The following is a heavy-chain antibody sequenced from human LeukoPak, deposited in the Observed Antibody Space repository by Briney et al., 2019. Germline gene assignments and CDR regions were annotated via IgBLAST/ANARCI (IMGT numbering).Heavy chain of an antibody. CDR3: ARGRVSSSTWYSTYYYYFYMDV. V-gene: IGHV4-59*01. D-gene: IGHD1-1*01. CDR1: DDSITMYY. J-gene: IGHJ6*03. Sequence: SETLSLTCSVSDDSITMYYWTWIRQPPGRGLEWIGYVDHTGSTNFNPSLNGRVSISRGTTKNLFSLRLRSVTAADTAVYFCARGRVSSSTWYSTYYYYFYMDVWGKGTTVTVSS. CDR2: VDHTGST.